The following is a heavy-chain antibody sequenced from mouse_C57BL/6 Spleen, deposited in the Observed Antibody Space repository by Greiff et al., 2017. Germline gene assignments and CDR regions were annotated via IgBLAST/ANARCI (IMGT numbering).Heavy chain of an antibody. Sequence: EVKVVESVGGLVKPGGSLKLSCAASGFTFSDYGMHWVRQAPEKGLEWVAYISSGSSTINYADTLKGRFTITRDNAKNTLFMQMTSLVSEDTAMYYCARGTAVAPYWYYDVWGTGTTVTVSS. V-gene: IGHV5-17*01. J-gene: IGHJ1*03. CDR2: ISSGSSTI. CDR3: ARGTAVAPYWYYDV. D-gene: IGHD1-1*01. CDR1: GFTFSDYG.